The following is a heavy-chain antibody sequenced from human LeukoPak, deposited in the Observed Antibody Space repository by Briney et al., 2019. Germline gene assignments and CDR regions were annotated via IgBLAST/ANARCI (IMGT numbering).Heavy chain of an antibody. J-gene: IGHJ4*02. D-gene: IGHD5-24*01. V-gene: IGHV3-30*04. CDR3: ARSPNYYYFDS. Sequence: GGSLRLSCSTAGFTFSNSVIHWVRQAPGKGLEWVAVTSYDGNNQYCADSVKGRCTISRDDSKNAVYLQMNSLRPDDTAVYYCARSPNYYYFDSWGQGTLVTVSS. CDR1: GFTFSNSV. CDR2: TSYDGNNQ.